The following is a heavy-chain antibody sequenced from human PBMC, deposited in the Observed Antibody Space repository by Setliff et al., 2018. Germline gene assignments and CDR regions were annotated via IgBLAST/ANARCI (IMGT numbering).Heavy chain of an antibody. CDR3: ARDNLSGYQVYYYYGMDV. D-gene: IGHD3-22*01. Sequence: KASETLSLTCTVSGGSISSYYWSWIRQPPGKGLEWIGYIYYSGSTYYNPSLKSRVTISVDTSKNQFSLKLSPVTAADTAVYYCARDNLSGYQVYYYYGMDVWGQGTTVTVSS. CDR1: GGSISSYY. CDR2: IYYSGST. J-gene: IGHJ6*02. V-gene: IGHV4-30-4*08.